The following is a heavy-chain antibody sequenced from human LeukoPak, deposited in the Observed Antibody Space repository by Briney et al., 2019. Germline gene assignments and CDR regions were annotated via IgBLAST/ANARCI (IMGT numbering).Heavy chain of an antibody. CDR2: INYSGST. J-gene: IGHJ5*02. D-gene: IGHD3-10*01. CDR1: GGSFSGHY. V-gene: IGHV4-34*01. CDR3: ARTYYYGSGILTTFDP. Sequence: SETLSLTCAVYGGSFSGHYWNWIHQSPGKGLEWIGEINYSGSTNYNPSLKSRVTISIDTSKNQFSLKLSSVTAADTAVYYCARTYYYGSGILTTFDPWGQGTLVTVSS.